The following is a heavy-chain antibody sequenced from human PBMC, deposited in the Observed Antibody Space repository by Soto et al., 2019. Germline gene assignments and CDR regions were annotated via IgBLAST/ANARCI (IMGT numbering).Heavy chain of an antibody. Sequence: ASVKVSCKASGGTFSSYTISWVRQAPGQGLEWMGRIIPILGIANYAQKFQGRVTITADKSTSTAYMELSSLRSEDTAVYYCSSPSLGPDDVFDIWGKGTMVTVSS. CDR1: GGTFSSYT. J-gene: IGHJ3*02. CDR2: IIPILGIA. V-gene: IGHV1-69*02. CDR3: SSPSLGPDDVFDI. D-gene: IGHD3-3*02.